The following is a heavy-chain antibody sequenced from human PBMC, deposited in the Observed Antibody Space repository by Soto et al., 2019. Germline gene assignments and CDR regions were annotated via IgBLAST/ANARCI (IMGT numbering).Heavy chain of an antibody. D-gene: IGHD3-22*01. CDR1: GGTFSSYA. V-gene: IGHV1-69*13. J-gene: IGHJ5*02. CDR3: ARARDYYDSSGYSNWFGP. CDR2: IIPIFGTA. Sequence: PVKVSCKASGGTFSSYAISWVRQAPGQGLEWMGGIIPIFGTANYAQKFQGRVTITADESTSTAYMELSSLRSEDTAVYYCARARDYYDSSGYSNWFGPWGQGTLVTVSS.